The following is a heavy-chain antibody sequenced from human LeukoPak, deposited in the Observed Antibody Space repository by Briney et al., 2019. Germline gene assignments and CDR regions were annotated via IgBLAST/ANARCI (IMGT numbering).Heavy chain of an antibody. CDR3: AKIWSSGYSDY. V-gene: IGHV3-23*01. J-gene: IGHJ4*02. Sequence: HTGGSLRLSYAASGFTFSSYAMSWVRQAPGKGLEWVSAISGSGGSTYYADSVKGRFTISRDNSKNTLYLQMNSLRAEDTAVYYCAKIWSSGYSDYWGQGTLVTVSS. CDR1: GFTFSSYA. CDR2: ISGSGGST. D-gene: IGHD3-22*01.